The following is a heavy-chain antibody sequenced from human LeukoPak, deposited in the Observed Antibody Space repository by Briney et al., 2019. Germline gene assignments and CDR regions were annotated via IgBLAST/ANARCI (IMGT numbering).Heavy chain of an antibody. Sequence: ASVKVSCKASGYTFTGYYMHWVRQAPGQGLEWMGWINPNSGGTNYAQKFQGRVTMTRDTSISTAYMELSRLRSDDTAVYYCARGSSSSSGWYVFYFDYYGMDVWGQGTTVTVSS. J-gene: IGHJ6*02. CDR1: GYTFTGYY. CDR3: ARGSSSSSGWYVFYFDYYGMDV. D-gene: IGHD6-19*01. CDR2: INPNSGGT. V-gene: IGHV1-2*02.